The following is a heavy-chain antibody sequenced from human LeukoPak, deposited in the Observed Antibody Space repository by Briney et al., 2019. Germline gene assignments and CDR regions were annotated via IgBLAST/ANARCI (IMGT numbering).Heavy chain of an antibody. CDR3: ARVMGYYYDSSGYSPGDY. V-gene: IGHV3-23*01. D-gene: IGHD3-22*01. CDR1: GFTFRSHA. CDR2: IYENGGTT. Sequence: GGSLRLSCVGSGFTFRSHAMSWVRQAPEKGLEFVSGIYENGGTTYYADSVKGRFTISRDNSKNTLYLQMNSLRAEDTAVYYCARVMGYYYDSSGYSPGDYWGQGTLVTVSS. J-gene: IGHJ4*02.